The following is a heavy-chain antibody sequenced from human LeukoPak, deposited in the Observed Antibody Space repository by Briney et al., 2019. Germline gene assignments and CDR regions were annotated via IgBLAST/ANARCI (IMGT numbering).Heavy chain of an antibody. Sequence: SGTLSLTCAVSGGSISSSNWWRWVRQPPGKGLEWIGEIYHSGSTNYNPSLQSRVTISVDKSKNQFSLKLSSVTAADTAVYYCARVRGSGSPVPFDYWGQGTLVTVSS. V-gene: IGHV4-4*02. CDR3: ARVRGSGSPVPFDY. CDR1: GGSISSSNW. J-gene: IGHJ4*02. D-gene: IGHD3-10*01. CDR2: IYHSGST.